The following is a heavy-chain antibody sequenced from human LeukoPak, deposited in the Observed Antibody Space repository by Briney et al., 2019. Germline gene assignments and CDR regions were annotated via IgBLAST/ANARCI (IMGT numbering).Heavy chain of an antibody. CDR1: GFTFSSYG. CDR3: AKAGESSYYYYMDV. CDR2: IRYDGSNK. D-gene: IGHD3-10*01. Sequence: PGGSLRLSCAASGFTFSSYGMHWVRQAPGKGLEWVAFIRYDGSNKYYADSVKGRFTIPRDNSKNTLYLQMNSLRAEDTAVYYCAKAGESSYYYYMDVWGKGTTVTVSS. J-gene: IGHJ6*03. V-gene: IGHV3-30*02.